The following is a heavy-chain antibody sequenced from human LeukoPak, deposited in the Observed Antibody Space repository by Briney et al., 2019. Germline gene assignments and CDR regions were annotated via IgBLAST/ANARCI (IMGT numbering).Heavy chain of an antibody. CDR1: GYIFTRYY. CDR3: ARVQYYIILTGAFHS. Sequence: GASVKVSCKASGYIFTRYYLHWVRQAPGQGLEWMGWINPDSGDTNFAVKFQGRVSITCDTSISTAYLELSGLRSEDTAYFYCARVQYYIILTGAFHSWGEGTLVTVSS. J-gene: IGHJ4*02. CDR2: INPDSGDT. V-gene: IGHV1-2*02. D-gene: IGHD3-9*01.